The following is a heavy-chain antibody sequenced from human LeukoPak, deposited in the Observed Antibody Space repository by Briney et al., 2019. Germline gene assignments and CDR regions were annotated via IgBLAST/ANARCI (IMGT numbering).Heavy chain of an antibody. D-gene: IGHD3-16*01. Sequence: ASVKVSCKASGYTFTSYGISWVRQAPGQGLEWMGWISAYNGNTNYAQKLQGRVTMTTDTSTSTAYMELRSLRSDDTAMYYCARFPLGGGYVPYWFDPWGQGTLVTVSS. V-gene: IGHV1-18*01. CDR2: ISAYNGNT. CDR1: GYTFTSYG. J-gene: IGHJ5*02. CDR3: ARFPLGGGYVPYWFDP.